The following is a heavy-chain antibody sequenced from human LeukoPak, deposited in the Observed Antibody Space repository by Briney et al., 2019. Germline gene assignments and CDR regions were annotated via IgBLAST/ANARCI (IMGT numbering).Heavy chain of an antibody. CDR3: ARGPHYYYDSSAYFDY. Sequence: GALRLSCAASGFTFSSYAMSWVRQAPGKGLEWVSAISGSGGSTYYADSVKGRFTISRDNAKNSLYLQMNSLRAEDTAMYYCARGPHYYYDSSAYFDYWGQGTLVTVSS. V-gene: IGHV3-23*01. CDR1: GFTFSSYA. D-gene: IGHD3-22*01. CDR2: ISGSGGST. J-gene: IGHJ4*02.